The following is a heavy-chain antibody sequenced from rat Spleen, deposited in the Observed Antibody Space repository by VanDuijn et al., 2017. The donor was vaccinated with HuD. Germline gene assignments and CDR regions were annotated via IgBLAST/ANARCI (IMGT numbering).Heavy chain of an antibody. J-gene: IGHJ2*01. CDR3: LRGYTTGMPTFDY. Sequence: EVQLVESGGGLVQPGRSLKLSCAASGFTFSDYAMAWVRQPPKKGLEWVATIIYDGSSTYYRDSVKGRFTISRDNAKNTQYLQMDSLRSEDTATYSCLRGYTTGMPTFDYWGQGVMVTVSS. CDR1: GFTFSDYA. V-gene: IGHV5-7*01. CDR2: IIYDGSST. D-gene: IGHD4-1*01.